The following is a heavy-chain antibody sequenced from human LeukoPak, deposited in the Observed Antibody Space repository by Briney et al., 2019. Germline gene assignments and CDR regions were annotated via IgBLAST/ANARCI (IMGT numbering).Heavy chain of an antibody. J-gene: IGHJ6*02. CDR3: ARGGGLDV. V-gene: IGHV3-7*03. Sequence: GSLRLSCAASGFTFSSYWMNWARQAPGKGLEWVASINHNGNVNYYVDSVKGRFTISRDNAKDSLYLQMSNLRAEDTAVYFCARGGGLDVWGQGATVTVSS. D-gene: IGHD3-16*01. CDR2: INHNGNVN. CDR1: GFTFSSYW.